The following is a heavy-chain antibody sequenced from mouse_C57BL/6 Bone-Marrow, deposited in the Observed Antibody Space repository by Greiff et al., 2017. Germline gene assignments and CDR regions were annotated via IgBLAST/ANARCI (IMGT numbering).Heavy chain of an antibody. J-gene: IGHJ3*01. Sequence: QVQLQQPGAELVRPGSSVKLSCKASGYTFTSYWMDWVKQRPGQGLEWIGNIYPSDSETHYNQKFKDQATVTVDKSTSTAYMQRSSLTSEDSAVYYCASYYYGAWGQGTLVTVSA. CDR3: ASYYYGA. D-gene: IGHD1-1*01. CDR2: IYPSDSET. CDR1: GYTFTSYW. V-gene: IGHV1-61*01.